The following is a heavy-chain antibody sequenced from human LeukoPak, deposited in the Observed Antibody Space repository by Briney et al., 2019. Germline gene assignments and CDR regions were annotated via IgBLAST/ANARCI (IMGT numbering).Heavy chain of an antibody. Sequence: SQTLSLTCTVSGGSISSGGYYWSWIRQHPGKGLEWIGYIYYSGSTYYNPSLKSRVTISVDTSKNQFSLKLSSVTAADTAVYYCARHWRAAAGKNWFDPWGQGTLVTVSS. D-gene: IGHD6-13*01. CDR3: ARHWRAAAGKNWFDP. CDR1: GGSISSGGYY. V-gene: IGHV4-31*03. CDR2: IYYSGST. J-gene: IGHJ5*02.